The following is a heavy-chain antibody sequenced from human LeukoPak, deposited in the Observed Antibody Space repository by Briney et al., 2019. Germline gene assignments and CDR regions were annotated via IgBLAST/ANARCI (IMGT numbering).Heavy chain of an antibody. CDR1: GYTFTGYY. J-gene: IGHJ6*02. CDR2: INPNSGGT. V-gene: IGHV1-2*04. Sequence: ASVKVSCKASGYTFTGYYMHWVRQAPGQGLEWMGWINPNSGGTNYAQKFQGWVTMTRDTSISTAYMELSRLRSDDTAVYYCARRRIATYGMDVWGQGTTVTVSS. CDR3: ARRRIATYGMDV. D-gene: IGHD6-6*01.